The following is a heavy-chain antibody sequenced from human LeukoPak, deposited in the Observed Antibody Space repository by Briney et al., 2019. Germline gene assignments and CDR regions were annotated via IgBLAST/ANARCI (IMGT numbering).Heavy chain of an antibody. CDR2: IGGSGGTI. CDR1: GFTFSSSG. Sequence: PGGTLRLSCAASGFTFSSSGMSWVRQPPGKGLEWVSAIGGSGGTIFYTDSVKGRFTISRDNSKNTLYLQMNSLRAEDTAIYYCAKDHGGYGSFDYWGQGTLVTVSS. V-gene: IGHV3-23*01. J-gene: IGHJ4*02. CDR3: AKDHGGYGSFDY. D-gene: IGHD3-10*01.